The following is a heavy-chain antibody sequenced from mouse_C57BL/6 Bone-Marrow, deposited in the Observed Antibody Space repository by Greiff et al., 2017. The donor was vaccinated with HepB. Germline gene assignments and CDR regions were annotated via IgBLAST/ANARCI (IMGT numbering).Heavy chain of an antibody. CDR2: INPSTGGT. CDR3: ASRTAQATYYFDY. CDR1: GYSFTGYY. D-gene: IGHD3-2*02. J-gene: IGHJ2*01. Sequence: VQLQQSGPELVKPGASVKISCKASGYSFTGYYMNWVKQSPEKSLEWIGEINPSTGGTTYNQKFKAKATLTVDKSSSTAYMQLKSLTSEDSAVYYCASRTAQATYYFDYWGQGTTLTVSS. V-gene: IGHV1-42*01.